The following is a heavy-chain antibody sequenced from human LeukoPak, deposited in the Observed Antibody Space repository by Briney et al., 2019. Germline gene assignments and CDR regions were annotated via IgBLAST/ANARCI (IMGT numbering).Heavy chain of an antibody. J-gene: IGHJ6*03. Sequence: GGSLRLSCAASGFTFSSYEMNWVRQAPGKGLEWVSYISSSGSTIYYADSVKGRFTISRDNAKNSLYLQMNSLRAEDTAVYYCAREDYYDSSGYYHRFRDYYYMDVWGKGTTATVSS. CDR2: ISSSGSTI. CDR3: AREDYYDSSGYYHRFRDYYYMDV. CDR1: GFTFSSYE. D-gene: IGHD3-22*01. V-gene: IGHV3-48*03.